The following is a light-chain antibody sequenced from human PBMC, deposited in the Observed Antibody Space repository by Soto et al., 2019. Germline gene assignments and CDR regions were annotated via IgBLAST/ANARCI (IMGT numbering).Light chain of an antibody. CDR1: SIDVGGYNY. Sequence: QSALTQPPSASGSPGQSVTISCTGTSIDVGGYNYVSWYQQHPGKAPKLMIYEGSKRPSGVPDRFSGSKSGNTASLTVSGLQAEDEADYYCSSYAGSNNYVFGTGTKLTVL. J-gene: IGLJ1*01. CDR3: SSYAGSNNYV. V-gene: IGLV2-8*01. CDR2: EGS.